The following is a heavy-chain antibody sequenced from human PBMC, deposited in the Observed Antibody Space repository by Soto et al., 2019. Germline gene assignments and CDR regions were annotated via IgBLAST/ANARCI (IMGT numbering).Heavy chain of an antibody. CDR3: AGGSQVATNYFRDL. D-gene: IGHD3-10*01. CDR2: ISQSGDNT. V-gene: IGHV3-23*01. CDR1: GLTFRIYG. J-gene: IGHJ5*02. Sequence: GGSLRLSCAASGLTFRIYGMTWVRQAPGKGLDWVSSISQSGDNTYYADSVKGRFTISRDNSKNKLYLQMNGLRAEDTAVYYCAGGSQVATNYFRDLWGQGTLVTVSS.